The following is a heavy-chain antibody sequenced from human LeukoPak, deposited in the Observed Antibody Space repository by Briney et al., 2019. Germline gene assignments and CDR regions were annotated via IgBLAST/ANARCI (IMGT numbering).Heavy chain of an antibody. V-gene: IGHV1-8*01. D-gene: IGHD6-13*01. CDR1: GYTFTSYD. J-gene: IGHJ3*02. Sequence: ASVKVSCKASGYTFTSYDINWVRQATGQGLVWMGWMNPNSGNTGYAQKFQGRVTMTRNTSISTAYMELSSLRSEDTAVYYCARGLFSSSWYVAFDIWGQGTMVTVSS. CDR3: ARGLFSSSWYVAFDI. CDR2: MNPNSGNT.